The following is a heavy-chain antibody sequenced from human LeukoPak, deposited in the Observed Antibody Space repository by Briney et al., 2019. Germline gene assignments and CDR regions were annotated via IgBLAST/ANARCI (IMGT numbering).Heavy chain of an antibody. Sequence: SETLSLTCALSGGPISSGGDSWRWIRQPPGKGRQRIGYIYYSGSINYHPSLKSQFTISVDKSKNQFSLKLSYVTAPGPAVFCCARRVEMATIRRYYYFYMDVWGKGTTVTVSS. J-gene: IGHJ6*03. V-gene: IGHV4-61*08. CDR2: IYYSGSI. CDR1: GGPISSGGDS. CDR3: ARRVEMATIRRYYYFYMDV. D-gene: IGHD5-24*01.